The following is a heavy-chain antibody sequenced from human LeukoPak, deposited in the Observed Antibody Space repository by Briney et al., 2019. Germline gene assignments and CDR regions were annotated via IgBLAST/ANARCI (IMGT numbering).Heavy chain of an antibody. V-gene: IGHV3-23*01. CDR2: ISGSGGST. CDR3: AKDRMVATKIDY. J-gene: IGHJ4*02. Sequence: GGSLRLSCAASGFTFSSYAMSWVRQAPGKGPEWVSAISGSGGSTYYADSVKGRFTISRDNSKNTLYLQMNSLRAEDTAVYYCAKDRMVATKIDYWGQGTLVTVSS. CDR1: GFTFSSYA. D-gene: IGHD5-12*01.